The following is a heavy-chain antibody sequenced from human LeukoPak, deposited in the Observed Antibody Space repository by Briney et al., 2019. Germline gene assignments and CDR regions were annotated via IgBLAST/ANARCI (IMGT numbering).Heavy chain of an antibody. Sequence: PSETLSLTCTVSGDSIGSYYWTWIRQPAGKGLEWIGRRHTSGSTAYNPSLKGRVTMSVDTSKNQFSLKLNSVTAADTAVYYCARVSLLYGGNSYDYWGQGTLVTVSS. V-gene: IGHV4-4*07. CDR3: ARVSLLYGGNSYDY. CDR2: RHTSGST. J-gene: IGHJ4*02. CDR1: GDSIGSYY. D-gene: IGHD4-23*01.